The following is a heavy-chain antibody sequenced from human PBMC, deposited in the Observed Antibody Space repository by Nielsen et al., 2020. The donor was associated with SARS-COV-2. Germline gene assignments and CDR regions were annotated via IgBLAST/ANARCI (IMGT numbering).Heavy chain of an antibody. Sequence: ASVKVSCKASGYTFTGYYMHWVRQAPGQGLEWMGRINPNSGNTNYAQKLQGRVTMTTDTSTSTAYMELRSLRSDDTAVYYCAINSSPFDPWGQGTLVTVSS. CDR3: AINSSPFDP. D-gene: IGHD6-13*01. V-gene: IGHV1-2*06. CDR1: GYTFTGYY. J-gene: IGHJ5*02. CDR2: INPNSGNT.